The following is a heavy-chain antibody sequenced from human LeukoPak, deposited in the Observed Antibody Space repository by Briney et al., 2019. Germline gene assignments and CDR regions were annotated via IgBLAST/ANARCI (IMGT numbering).Heavy chain of an antibody. D-gene: IGHD3-10*01. CDR3: ARTGGRVVREVIIEY. J-gene: IGHJ4*02. V-gene: IGHV1-2*02. CDR2: INPNSGGT. CDR1: GYTFTGYY. Sequence: ASVKVSCKASGYTFTGYYMHWVRQAPGQGLEWMGWINPNSGGTNYAQKFQGRVTMTRDTSISTAYMELSRLRSDDTAVYYCARTGGRVVREVIIEYWGQGTLVTVSS.